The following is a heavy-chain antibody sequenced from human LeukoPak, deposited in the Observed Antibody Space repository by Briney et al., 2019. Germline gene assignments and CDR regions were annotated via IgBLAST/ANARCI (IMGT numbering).Heavy chain of an antibody. D-gene: IGHD6-13*01. CDR1: GDSVSSNSAA. CDR3: AREEYSSSWMPVNWFDP. Sequence: SQTLSLTCAISGDSVSSNSAAWNWIRQSPSRGLEWLGRTYYRSKWYNDHAVSVKSRITINPDTSKNQFSLQLNSVTPEDTAVYYCAREEYSSSWMPVNWFDPWGQGTLVTVSS. J-gene: IGHJ5*02. CDR2: TYYRSKWYN. V-gene: IGHV6-1*01.